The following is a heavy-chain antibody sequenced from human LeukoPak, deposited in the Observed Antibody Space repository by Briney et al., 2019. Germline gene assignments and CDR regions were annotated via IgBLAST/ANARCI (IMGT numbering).Heavy chain of an antibody. V-gene: IGHV4-38-2*01. CDR2: ICHSGST. CDR1: GYSISSGYY. Sequence: SETLSLTCAASGYSISSGYYWGWIRQPPGKGLEWIGSICHSGSTYYNPSLKSRVSISIDTSKKQFSLKLSSVTAADTAVYYCSDLLSSTVPWGQGTLVTVSS. J-gene: IGHJ5*02. CDR3: SDLLSSTVP. D-gene: IGHD3-3*01.